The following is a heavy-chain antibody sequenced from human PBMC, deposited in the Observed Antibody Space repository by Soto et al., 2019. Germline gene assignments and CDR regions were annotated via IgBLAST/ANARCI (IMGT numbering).Heavy chain of an antibody. Sequence: GASVKVSCKASGYSFTTYGISWVRQAPGQGLEWMGWISGYNGDTNNAQKFQDRVTMTIDRSTTTAYLELRSLTPDDTAVYYCAKNGHPPYYYYGMDVWGQGTTVTVSS. CDR1: GYSFTTYG. CDR2: ISGYNGDT. J-gene: IGHJ6*02. CDR3: AKNGHPPYYYYGMDV. D-gene: IGHD2-8*01. V-gene: IGHV1-18*01.